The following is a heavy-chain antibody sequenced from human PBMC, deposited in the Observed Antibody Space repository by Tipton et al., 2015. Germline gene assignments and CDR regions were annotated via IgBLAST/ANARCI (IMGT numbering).Heavy chain of an antibody. CDR2: IYYSGSA. D-gene: IGHD2-21*02. CDR1: GGSISSSY. CDR3: ARLPDCGGDCYFFDY. Sequence: TLSLTCTVSGGSISSSYWSWIRQPPGKGLEWIGYIYYSGSANYNPSLKSRVTISVDTSKNQFSLKLSSVTAADTAVYYCARLPDCGGDCYFFDYWGQGTLVTVSS. J-gene: IGHJ4*02. V-gene: IGHV4-59*08.